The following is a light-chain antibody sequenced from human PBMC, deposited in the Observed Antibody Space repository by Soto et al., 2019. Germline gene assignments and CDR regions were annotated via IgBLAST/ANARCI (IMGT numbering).Light chain of an antibody. CDR2: GAS. J-gene: IGKJ3*01. CDR3: LQYNNCPSFT. Sequence: EIVMTQSPAALSVSPGERATLSCRASQSVSSNLAWYQQKPGQAPRLLIYGASTRATDIPVRFSASGSWTDFTLPFTTLQSDDFAVYYSLQYNNCPSFTFGPRTNVHI. V-gene: IGKV3-15*01. CDR1: QSVSSN.